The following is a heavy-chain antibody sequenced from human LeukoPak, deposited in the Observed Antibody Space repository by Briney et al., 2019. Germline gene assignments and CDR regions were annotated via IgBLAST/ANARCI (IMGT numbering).Heavy chain of an antibody. V-gene: IGHV3-7*01. J-gene: IGHJ6*02. Sequence: GGSLRLSCAASGFTVGLYWMSWVRRAPGKGLEWVANINQDGSENYSVDSVKGRFTISRVNAKSSLYLQMNSLRVEDTAVYYCARNPQWLSYSMDVWGQGTTVTVSS. CDR3: ARNPQWLSYSMDV. CDR1: GFTVGLYW. D-gene: IGHD6-19*01. CDR2: INQDGSEN.